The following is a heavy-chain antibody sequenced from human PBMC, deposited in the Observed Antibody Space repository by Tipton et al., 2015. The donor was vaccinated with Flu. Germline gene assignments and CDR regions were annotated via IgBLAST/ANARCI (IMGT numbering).Heavy chain of an antibody. Sequence: TLSLTCSVSGDSIASDYYWGWIRQPPGKGLEWLGNIYHTGSTYYNPSLRSRVTILLDRSKNQFFLKLSFVTAADTAVYYCARRDYSKYVSVPKNGFDSWGQGILVTVSS. CDR2: IYHTGST. V-gene: IGHV4-38-2*01. J-gene: IGHJ5*01. CDR1: GDSIASDYY. CDR3: ARRDYSKYVSVPKNGFDS. D-gene: IGHD4-11*01.